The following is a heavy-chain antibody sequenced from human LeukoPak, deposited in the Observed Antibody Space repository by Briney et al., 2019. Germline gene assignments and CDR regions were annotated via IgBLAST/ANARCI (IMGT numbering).Heavy chain of an antibody. D-gene: IGHD4-23*01. CDR2: ISGSGGNT. CDR1: GFTFSSYA. Sequence: GGSLRLSCAASGFTFSSYAMSWVRQAPGKGLEWVSSISGSGGNTYYADSVKGQFTISRDNSKNTLYMQMNSLRVEDTAVYYCAKLVTHFDYWGQGTLVTVSS. J-gene: IGHJ4*02. CDR3: AKLVTHFDY. V-gene: IGHV3-23*01.